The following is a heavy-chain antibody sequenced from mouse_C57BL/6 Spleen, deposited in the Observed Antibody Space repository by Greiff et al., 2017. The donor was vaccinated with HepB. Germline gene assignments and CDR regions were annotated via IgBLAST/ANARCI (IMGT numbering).Heavy chain of an antibody. Sequence: EVKLVESGGGLVKPGGSLKLSCAASGFTFSSYAMSWVRQTPEKRLEWVATISDGGSYTYYPDNVKGRFTISRDNAKNNLYLQMSHLKSEDTAMYDCARDTLLYAMDYWGQGTSVTVSS. J-gene: IGHJ4*01. V-gene: IGHV5-4*01. CDR2: ISDGGSYT. CDR3: ARDTLLYAMDY. CDR1: GFTFSSYA.